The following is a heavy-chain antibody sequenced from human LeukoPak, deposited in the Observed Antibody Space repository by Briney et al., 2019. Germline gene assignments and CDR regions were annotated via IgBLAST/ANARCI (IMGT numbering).Heavy chain of an antibody. J-gene: IGHJ6*02. CDR2: ISAYNGNT. D-gene: IGHD2-15*01. V-gene: IGHV1-18*01. CDR3: ARDPPRIVVVVAATNYYGMDV. Sequence: ASVNVSCKASGYTFTSYGISWVRQAPGQGLEWMGWISAYNGNTNYAQKLQGRVTMTTDTSTSTAYMELRSLRSDDTAVYYCARDPPRIVVVVAATNYYGMDVWGQGTTVTVSS. CDR1: GYTFTSYG.